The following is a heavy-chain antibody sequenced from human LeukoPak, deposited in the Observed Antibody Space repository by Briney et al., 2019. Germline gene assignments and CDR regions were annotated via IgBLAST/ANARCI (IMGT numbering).Heavy chain of an antibody. CDR2: IYTSGNS. V-gene: IGHV4-4*07. CDR1: DGPISPYF. J-gene: IGHJ4*02. CDR3: ARAGHGSGSSVDY. Sequence: PSETLSLTCTVSDGPISPYFWSSIRQPAGNVLEWIGRIYTSGNSNYNPSLKSRVTMSVDTSKNQFSLKLASVTAADTAVYYCARAGHGSGSSVDYWGQGILVTLSS. D-gene: IGHD3-10*01.